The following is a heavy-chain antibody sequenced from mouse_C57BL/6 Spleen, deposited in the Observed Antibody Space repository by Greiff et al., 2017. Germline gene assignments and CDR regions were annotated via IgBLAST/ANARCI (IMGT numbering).Heavy chain of an antibody. Sequence: VQLQQSGPELVKPGASVKISCKASGYTFTDYYMNWVKQSHGKSLEWIGDINPNNGGTSYNQKFKGKATLTVDKSSSTAYMELRSLTSEDSAVYYFARLGLPYFAYWGQGTTLTVSS. D-gene: IGHD3-1*01. CDR1: GYTFTDYY. CDR3: ARLGLPYFAY. V-gene: IGHV1-26*01. CDR2: INPNNGGT. J-gene: IGHJ2*01.